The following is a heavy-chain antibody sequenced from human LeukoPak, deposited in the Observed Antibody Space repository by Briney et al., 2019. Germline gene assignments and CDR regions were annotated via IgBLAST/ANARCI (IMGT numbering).Heavy chain of an antibody. CDR1: GFTLSSYS. Sequence: PGGSLRLSWAAAGFTLSSYSFNWVRQVPGKGLEWVSSITTTFYTYYTDSVKGRFTISRDNATNSLYLQMISLRAEDTAVYYCARDAYRSNSPDYWGQGTLVTVSS. D-gene: IGHD4-11*01. CDR2: ITTTFYT. J-gene: IGHJ4*02. CDR3: ARDAYRSNSPDY. V-gene: IGHV3-21*01.